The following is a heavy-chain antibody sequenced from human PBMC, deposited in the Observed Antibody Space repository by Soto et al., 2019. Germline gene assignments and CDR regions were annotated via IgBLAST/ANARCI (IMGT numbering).Heavy chain of an antibody. CDR2: IFYSGST. J-gene: IGHJ4*02. D-gene: IGHD3-9*01. CDR1: GGSISSSSYY. Sequence: ASETLSLTCTVSGGSISSSSYYWGWIRQPPGKGLEWIGSIFYSGSTYYNPTLKSRLIISVDTSKSQFSLKLSSVTAADTAVYYCVRFWPPHYSDALTDYTDAFDYWGQGTLVTVSS. CDR3: VRFWPPHYSDALTDYTDAFDY. V-gene: IGHV4-39*01.